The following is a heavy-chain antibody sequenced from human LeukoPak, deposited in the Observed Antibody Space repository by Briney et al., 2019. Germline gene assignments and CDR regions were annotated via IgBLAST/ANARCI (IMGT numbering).Heavy chain of an antibody. J-gene: IGHJ5*02. Sequence: GASVKVSCKASGYTFTSYGISWVRQAPGQELEWMGWINTNTGNPTYAQGFTGRFVFSLDTSVSTAYLQISSLKAEDIAVYYCARGRITMVRGVKGLEFDPWGQGTLVTVSS. V-gene: IGHV7-4-1*02. CDR3: ARGRITMVRGVKGLEFDP. CDR2: INTNTGNP. CDR1: GYTFTSYG. D-gene: IGHD3-10*01.